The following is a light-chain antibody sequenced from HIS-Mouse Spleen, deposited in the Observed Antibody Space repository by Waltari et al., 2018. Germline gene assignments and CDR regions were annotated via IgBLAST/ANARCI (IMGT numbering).Light chain of an antibody. CDR2: DVS. V-gene: IGLV2-14*03. CDR1: SSDAGGYHY. Sequence: QSALTQPAPVSGSPGQSTTISCTGTSSDAGGYHYVSWYHQNPGKAPKPIIYDVSNRPSGVSNRFSGSKSGNTASLTISGLQAEDEADYYCSSYTSSSTEVFGGGTKLTVL. CDR3: SSYTSSSTEV. J-gene: IGLJ2*01.